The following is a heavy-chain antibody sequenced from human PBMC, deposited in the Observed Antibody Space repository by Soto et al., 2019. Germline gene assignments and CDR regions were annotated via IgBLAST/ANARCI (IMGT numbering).Heavy chain of an antibody. CDR3: ARGSGYSYGSLGYYYGMDV. CDR1: GGSISSYY. J-gene: IGHJ6*02. Sequence: QVQLQESGPGLVKPSETLSLTCTVSGGSISSYYWSWIRQPPGKGLEWIGYIYYSGSTNYNPSLXSRATISVDTXXSXCXXKLSSVTAADTAVYYCARGSGYSYGSLGYYYGMDVWGQGTTVTVSS. D-gene: IGHD5-18*01. CDR2: IYYSGST. V-gene: IGHV4-59*01.